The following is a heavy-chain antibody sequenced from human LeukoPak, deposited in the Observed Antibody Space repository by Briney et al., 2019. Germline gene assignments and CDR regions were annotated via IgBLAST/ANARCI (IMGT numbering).Heavy chain of an antibody. CDR2: IKQDESKT. CDR1: GFTFSNHW. CDR3: AREASLYCSGNDCYWAFDR. D-gene: IGHD2-2*01. V-gene: IGHV3-7*01. Sequence: GGSLRLSCVASGFTFSNHWMSWVRQAPGKGPEWVANIKQDESKTYYVDSVKGRFTISRDNAKNSLYLQINSLRAEDTAMYYCAREASLYCSGNDCYWAFDRWGQGTLVTVSS. J-gene: IGHJ5*02.